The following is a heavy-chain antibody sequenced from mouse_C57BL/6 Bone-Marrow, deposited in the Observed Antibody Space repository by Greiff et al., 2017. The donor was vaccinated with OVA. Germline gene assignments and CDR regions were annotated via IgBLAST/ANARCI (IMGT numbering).Heavy chain of an antibody. CDR3: ARGAYYYGSSYDWYFDV. D-gene: IGHD1-1*01. V-gene: IGHV1-26*01. CDR2: INPNNGGT. Sequence: EVQLQQSGPELVQPGASVKISCKASGYTFTDYYMNWVKQSHGKSLEWIGDINPNNGGTSYNQKFKGKATLTVDKSSSTAYMELRSLTSEDSAVYYCARGAYYYGSSYDWYFDVWGTGTTVTVSS. CDR1: GYTFTDYY. J-gene: IGHJ1*03.